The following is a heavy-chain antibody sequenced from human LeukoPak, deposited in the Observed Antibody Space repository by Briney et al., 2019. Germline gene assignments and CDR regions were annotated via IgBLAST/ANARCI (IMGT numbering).Heavy chain of an antibody. CDR3: ASSGSYRFDY. D-gene: IGHD1-26*01. CDR2: ITASGTAM. CDR1: GFTFSSYA. V-gene: IGHV3-48*02. J-gene: IGHJ4*02. Sequence: GGSLRLSCSASGFTFSSYAMHWVRQAPGKGLEWVSHITASGTAMFYADSVKGRFTISRDNAKNSLYLQMNSLRDEDTAVYYCASSGSYRFDYWGQGTLVTVSS.